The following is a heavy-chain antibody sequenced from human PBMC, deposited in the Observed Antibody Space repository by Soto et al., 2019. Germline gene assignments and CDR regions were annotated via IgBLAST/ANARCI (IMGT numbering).Heavy chain of an antibody. J-gene: IGHJ5*02. D-gene: IGHD5-12*01. CDR3: AADHQRLPTGYSGYDT. CDR2: IVVGSGNT. V-gene: IGHV1-58*01. CDR1: GFTFTSSA. Sequence: ASVKVSCKASGFTFTSSAVQWVRQARGQRLEWIGWIVVGSGNTNYAQKFQERVTITMDMATSTAYMGLSSLRSEDTAVYYCAADHQRLPTGYSGYDTWGQGTLVTVSS.